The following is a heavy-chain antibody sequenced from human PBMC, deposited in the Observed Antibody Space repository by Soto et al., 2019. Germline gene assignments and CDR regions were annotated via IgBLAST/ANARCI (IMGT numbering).Heavy chain of an antibody. J-gene: IGHJ3*02. CDR2: IYYSGLA. CDR3: ARPVYGRWAFDI. V-gene: IGHV4-39*01. CDR1: GDSMTISDFL. D-gene: IGHD3-10*01. Sequence: SETLSLTCTVSGDSMTISDFLWGWVRQPPGKGLEWIGGIYYSGLANHNPSLRSRATMSVDTSRNQFFLNVTSVTAADAAFYCCARPVYGRWAFDIWGQGKLVTVSS.